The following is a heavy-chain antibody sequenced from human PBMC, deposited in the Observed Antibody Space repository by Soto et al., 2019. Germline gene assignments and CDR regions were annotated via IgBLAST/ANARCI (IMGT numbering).Heavy chain of an antibody. CDR2: IYYSGST. V-gene: IGHV4-59*01. CDR1: GGSISSYY. Sequence: QVQLQESGPGLVKPSETLSLTCTVPGGSISSYYWSWIRQPPGKGLEWIGYIYYSGSTNYNPSLKSRVTISVDTSKNQFSLKLSSVTAADTAVYYCARGKVEIRANDAFDIWGQGTMVTVSS. J-gene: IGHJ3*02. CDR3: ARGKVEIRANDAFDI.